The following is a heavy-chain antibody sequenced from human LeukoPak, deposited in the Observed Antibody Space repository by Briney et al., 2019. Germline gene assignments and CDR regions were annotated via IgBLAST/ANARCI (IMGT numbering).Heavy chain of an antibody. CDR1: RYSFNSYW. Sequence: GESLQISCKGSRYSFNSYWIGWVRQMPGKGLEWMGIIYPGDSDTRYSPSFQGQVTISADKSISTAYLQWSSLKASDTAMYYCARSMPVGVALDAFDIWGQGTMVTVSS. D-gene: IGHD3-16*01. J-gene: IGHJ3*02. CDR2: IYPGDSDT. V-gene: IGHV5-51*01. CDR3: ARSMPVGVALDAFDI.